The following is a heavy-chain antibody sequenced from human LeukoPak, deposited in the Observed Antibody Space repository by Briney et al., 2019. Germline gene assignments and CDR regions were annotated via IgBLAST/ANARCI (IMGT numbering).Heavy chain of an antibody. CDR1: GFTFSSYV. V-gene: IGHV3-64D*06. J-gene: IGHJ4*02. CDR3: VGAGTLDY. CDR2: ISSNGDST. D-gene: IGHD3/OR15-3a*01. Sequence: PGRSLRLSCSASGFTFSSYVMHWVRQGPGKGLDSVSAISSNGDSTYYADSVKGRFTISRDNSKNTLYLQMSSLRAEDTAVYYCVGAGTLDYWGQGTLVTVSS.